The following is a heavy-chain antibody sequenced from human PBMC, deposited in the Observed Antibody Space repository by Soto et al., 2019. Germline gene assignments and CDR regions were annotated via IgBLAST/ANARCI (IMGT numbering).Heavy chain of an antibody. CDR2: ISSSSSYI. J-gene: IGHJ3*02. CDR1: GFTFSSYS. Sequence: EVQLVESGGGLVKPGGSLRLSCAASGFTFSSYSMNWVRQAPGKGLEWVSSISSSSSYIYYADSVKGRFTISRDNVKNSLDLQMNILRAEDTAVDYCASLGTYSGGWYGRYAFDICGQGTMVTVSS. V-gene: IGHV3-21*01. D-gene: IGHD6-19*01. CDR3: ASLGTYSGGWYGRYAFDI.